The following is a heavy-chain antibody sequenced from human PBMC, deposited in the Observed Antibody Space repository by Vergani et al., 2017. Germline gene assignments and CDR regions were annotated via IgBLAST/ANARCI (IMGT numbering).Heavy chain of an antibody. J-gene: IGHJ4*02. CDR3: ARDADYGDYVGVDY. V-gene: IGHV1-69*09. D-gene: IGHD4-17*01. Sequence: QVQLVQSGAEVKKPGSSVKVSCKASGGTFSSYTISWVRQAPGQGLEWMGRIIPILGIANYAQKFQGRGTITADKSTSTAYMELSSLRSEDTAVYYCARDADYGDYVGVDYWGQGTLVTVSS. CDR2: IIPILGIA. CDR1: GGTFSSYT.